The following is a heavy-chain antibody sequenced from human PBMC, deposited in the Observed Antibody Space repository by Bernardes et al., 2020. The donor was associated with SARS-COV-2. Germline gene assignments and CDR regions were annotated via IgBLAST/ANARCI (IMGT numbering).Heavy chain of an antibody. Sequence: VESLFLSCAASGFTFSSYGMHWVRQAPGKGLEWVAVISYDGSNKYYADSVKGRFTISRDNSKNTLYLQMNSLRAEDTAVYYCAKDSNYYYGSGSYRYGMDVWGKGTTVTVAS. CDR2: ISYDGSNK. CDR1: GFTFSSYG. D-gene: IGHD3-10*01. J-gene: IGHJ6*04. CDR3: AKDSNYYYGSGSYRYGMDV. V-gene: IGHV3-30*18.